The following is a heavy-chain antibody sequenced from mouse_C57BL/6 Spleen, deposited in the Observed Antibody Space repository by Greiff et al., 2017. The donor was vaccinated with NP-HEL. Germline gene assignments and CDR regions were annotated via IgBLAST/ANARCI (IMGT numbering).Heavy chain of an antibody. V-gene: IGHV5-17*01. CDR2: VSSGSSTI. CDR1: GFTFSDYG. Sequence: DVHLVESGGGLVKPGGSLKLSCAASGFTFSDYGMHWVRQAPEKGLEWVAYVSSGSSTIYYADTVKGRFTISRDNAKNTLFLQMTSPRSEDTAMYYCARGGLRPYYAMDYWGQGTSVTVSS. D-gene: IGHD2-4*01. CDR3: ARGGLRPYYAMDY. J-gene: IGHJ4*01.